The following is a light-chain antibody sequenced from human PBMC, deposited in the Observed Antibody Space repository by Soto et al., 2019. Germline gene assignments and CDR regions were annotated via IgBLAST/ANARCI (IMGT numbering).Light chain of an antibody. CDR3: CSYAGSSTFV. CDR2: EVT. Sequence: QSALTQAASVSGTPGQSITISCTGTSSDVGTYDLVSWYQQHPGKAPKLMIYEVTKRPSGVSNRFSGSKSGNTASLTISGLQAEDEADYYCCSYAGSSTFVFGTGTKLTV. V-gene: IGLV2-23*02. CDR1: SSDVGTYDL. J-gene: IGLJ1*01.